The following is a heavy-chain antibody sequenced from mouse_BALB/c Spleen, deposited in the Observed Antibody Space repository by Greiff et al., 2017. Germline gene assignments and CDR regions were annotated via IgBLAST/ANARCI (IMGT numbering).Heavy chain of an antibody. CDR2: IWSGGST. Sequence: VHLVESGPGLVQPSQSLSITCTVSGFSLTSYGVHWVRQSPGKGLEWLGVIWSGGSTDYNAAFISRLSISKDNSKSQVFFKMNSLQANDTAIYYCARGTTVVAYYYAMDYWGQGTSVTVSS. J-gene: IGHJ4*01. CDR3: ARGTTVVAYYYAMDY. V-gene: IGHV2-2*02. D-gene: IGHD1-1*01. CDR1: GFSLTSYG.